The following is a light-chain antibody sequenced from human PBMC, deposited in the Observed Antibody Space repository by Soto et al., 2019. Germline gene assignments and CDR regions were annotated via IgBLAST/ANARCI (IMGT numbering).Light chain of an antibody. Sequence: IVMTQSPDTLSVSPGERATLSCRTSQTVNSNLAWYQQKPGQAPRLLIYGASTRATGIPARFSGSGSGTEFTLTISSLQSEDFAVYYCQQYYDWPITFGQGTRLEIK. J-gene: IGKJ5*01. CDR1: QTVNSN. CDR2: GAS. CDR3: QQYYDWPIT. V-gene: IGKV3-15*01.